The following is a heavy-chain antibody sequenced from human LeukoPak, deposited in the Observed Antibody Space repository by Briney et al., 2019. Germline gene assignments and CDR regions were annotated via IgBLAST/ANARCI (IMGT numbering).Heavy chain of an antibody. CDR3: ARSVVTHHFAPFNSYYYYGMDV. D-gene: IGHD2-21*02. CDR2: TDHTDDS. CDR1: GGSLHTYN. J-gene: IGHJ6*02. V-gene: IGHV4-34*01. Sequence: SQTLSLTSDVSGGSLHTYNCNWIRHPPRSGPQWIGETDHTDDSTYNPPHTSRLTISVDTSTHQTSLKLSSATAADTAVYYCARSVVTHHFAPFNSYYYYGMDVWAQDTTVTVPS.